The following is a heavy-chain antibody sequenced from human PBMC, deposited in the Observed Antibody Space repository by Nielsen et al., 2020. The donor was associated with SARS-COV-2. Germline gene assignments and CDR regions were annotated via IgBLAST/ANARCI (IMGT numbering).Heavy chain of an antibody. J-gene: IGHJ4*02. V-gene: IGHV3-23*01. CDR3: AKEGNSGSAYDQ. CDR2: ISGSGGGT. Sequence: GGSLRLSCVASGFIFSSYAMNWVRQAPGKGLEWVSTISGSGGGTYYADSVKGRFSISRDNSKNMLYLQMNSLRAEDTALYYCAKEGNSGSAYDQRGQGTLVTVSS. CDR1: GFIFSSYA. D-gene: IGHD1-26*01.